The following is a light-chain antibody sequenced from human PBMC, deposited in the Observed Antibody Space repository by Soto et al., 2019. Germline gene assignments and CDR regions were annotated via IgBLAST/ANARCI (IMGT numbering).Light chain of an antibody. CDR3: QKYDVWPPIT. V-gene: IGKV3-15*01. CDR1: QSVVDN. Sequence: EVVLTQSPAALSVSPGDTATLSCRASQSVVDNLAWYQQRPGQSPRLLIYRATSRATGVPARFSGSGSGTEFTLSIRSLKSEDFAVYYCQKYDVWPPITFGQGTRLEFK. J-gene: IGKJ5*01. CDR2: RAT.